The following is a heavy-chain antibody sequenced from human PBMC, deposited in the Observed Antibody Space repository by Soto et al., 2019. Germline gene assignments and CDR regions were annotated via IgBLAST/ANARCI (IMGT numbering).Heavy chain of an antibody. CDR2: ISYEGSSK. CDR3: AKEIAVAGDPFYYFGLDV. Sequence: QVQLVESGGGVVQPGRSLRLSCAASGFTFRTSGMHWVRQAPGKGLEWVGFISYEGSSKYYADSVKGRFTIARDNSKNELYLQMSSLRGEDTAVYYCAKEIAVAGDPFYYFGLDVWGQGNTVTVSS. V-gene: IGHV3-30*18. D-gene: IGHD6-13*01. J-gene: IGHJ6*02. CDR1: GFTFRTSG.